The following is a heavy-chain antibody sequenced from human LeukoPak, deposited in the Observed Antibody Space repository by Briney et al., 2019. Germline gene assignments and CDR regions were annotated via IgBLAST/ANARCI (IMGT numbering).Heavy chain of an antibody. V-gene: IGHV4-34*01. CDR2: INHSGST. CDR3: ARGLTLVWSPLTWFDP. CDR1: GESFSDYF. D-gene: IGHD5/OR15-5a*01. J-gene: IGHJ5*02. Sequence: SETLSLTCAVYGESFSDYFWTWIRQPPGKGLEWIGDINHSGSTNYNPSLKSRVTISLDTSKNQSSLKLTSVTAADTAVYYCARGLTLVWSPLTWFDPWGQGTLVTVSS.